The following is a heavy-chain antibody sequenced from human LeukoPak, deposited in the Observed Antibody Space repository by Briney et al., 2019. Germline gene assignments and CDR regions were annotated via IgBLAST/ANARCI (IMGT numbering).Heavy chain of an antibody. CDR1: GGSISSGSYY. J-gene: IGHJ4*02. CDR2: IYTSGST. D-gene: IGHD3-3*01. Sequence: PSETLSLTCTVSGGSISSGSYYWSWIRQPAGKGLEWIGRIYTSGSTNYNPSLKSRVTISVATSKNQFSLKLSSVTAADTAVYYCAREVNILEGGFDYWGQGTLVTVSS. V-gene: IGHV4-61*02. CDR3: AREVNILEGGFDY.